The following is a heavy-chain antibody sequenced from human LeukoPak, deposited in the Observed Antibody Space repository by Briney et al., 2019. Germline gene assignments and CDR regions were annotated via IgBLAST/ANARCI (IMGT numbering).Heavy chain of an antibody. D-gene: IGHD2-21*01. V-gene: IGHV1-69*13. CDR3: ASDIVVGGSGAFDI. Sequence: SVKVSCKASGGTFSSYAISWVRQAPGQGLEWMGGIIPIFGTANYAQKFQGRVTITADESTSTAYMELSSLRSEDTAVYYCASDIVVGGSGAFDIWGQGTMVTVSS. CDR1: GGTFSSYA. CDR2: IIPIFGTA. J-gene: IGHJ3*02.